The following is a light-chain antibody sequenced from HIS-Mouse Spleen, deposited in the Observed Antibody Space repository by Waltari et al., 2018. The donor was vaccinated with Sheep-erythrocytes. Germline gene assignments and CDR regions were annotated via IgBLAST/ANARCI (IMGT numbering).Light chain of an antibody. CDR1: SSDVGGYNL. CDR3: SSYTSSSTWV. Sequence: QSALTQPASVSGSPGQSITISCTGTSSDVGGYNLVFWYQQHPGKAPKLMIYDVSNRPSGVSNRFSGSKSGNTASLTISGLQAEDEADYYCSSYTSSSTWVFGGGTKLTVL. J-gene: IGLJ3*02. CDR2: DVS. V-gene: IGLV2-14*03.